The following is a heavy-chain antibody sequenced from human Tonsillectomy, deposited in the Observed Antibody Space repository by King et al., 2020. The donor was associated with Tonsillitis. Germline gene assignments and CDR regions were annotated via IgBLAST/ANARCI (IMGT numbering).Heavy chain of an antibody. Sequence: VQLVESGGGLVQPGGSLRLSCAASGFTFSSYSMNLVRQAPGKGLEWVSYISSSSSTIYYADSVMGRFTISRDNAKNSLYLQMNSLRAEDTAVYYCARDLDYRSSHHYYYYGMDVWGQGTTVTVSS. CDR2: ISSSSSTI. CDR3: ARDLDYRSSHHYYYYGMDV. V-gene: IGHV3-48*01. CDR1: GFTFSSYS. D-gene: IGHD6-6*01. J-gene: IGHJ6*02.